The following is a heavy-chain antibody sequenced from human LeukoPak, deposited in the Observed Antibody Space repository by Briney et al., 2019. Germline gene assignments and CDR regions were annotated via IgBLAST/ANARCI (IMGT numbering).Heavy chain of an antibody. CDR3: VRQYCSTTSCSVSDY. Sequence: GGSLRLSCAASGFTFSTYSMNWVRQAPGKGLEWVSSISSSSSSIYYADSVKGRFTISRDNAKDSLHLQMNSQRAEDTAVYYCVRQYCSTTSCSVSDYWGQGTLVTVSS. J-gene: IGHJ4*02. V-gene: IGHV3-21*01. D-gene: IGHD2-2*01. CDR1: GFTFSTYS. CDR2: ISSSSSSI.